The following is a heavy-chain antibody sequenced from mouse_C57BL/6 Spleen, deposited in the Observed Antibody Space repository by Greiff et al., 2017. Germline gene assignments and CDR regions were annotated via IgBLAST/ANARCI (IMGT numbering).Heavy chain of an antibody. J-gene: IGHJ4*01. CDR1: GFTFSDYG. V-gene: IGHV5-17*01. CDR3: ARLITTVVEGAMDY. D-gene: IGHD1-1*01. Sequence: EVKLMESGGGLVKPGGSLKLSCAASGFTFSDYGMHWVRQAPEKGLEWVAYISSGSSTIYYADTVKGRFTISRDNAKNTLFLQMTSLRSEDTAMYYCARLITTVVEGAMDYWGQGTSVTVSS. CDR2: ISSGSSTI.